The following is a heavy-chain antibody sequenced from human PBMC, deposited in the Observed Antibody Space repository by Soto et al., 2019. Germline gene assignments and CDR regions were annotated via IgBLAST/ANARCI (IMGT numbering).Heavy chain of an antibody. J-gene: IGHJ5*01. CDR3: GRDIGVAGSDS. CDR1: WFTVSSNY. V-gene: IGHV3-53*01. Sequence: PGGSLRLSCAASWFTVSSNYMSWVRQAPGKGLECVAVIYSRGTIHYADFVKGRFTISRDDSKNTLSLQIDNLRVEDSAIYYCGRDIGVAGSDSWGQGILVTVSS. CDR2: IYSRGTI. D-gene: IGHD6-19*01.